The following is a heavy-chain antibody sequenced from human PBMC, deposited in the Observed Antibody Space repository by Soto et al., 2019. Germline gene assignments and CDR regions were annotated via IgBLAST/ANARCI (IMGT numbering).Heavy chain of an antibody. V-gene: IGHV3-30*18. CDR2: ISYDGSNK. CDR3: AKDLITMVRGVTNYYYYYGMDV. J-gene: IGHJ6*02. CDR1: GFTFSSYG. Sequence: PGGSLRLSCAASGFTFSSYGMHWVRQAPGKGLEWVAVISYDGSNKYYADSVKGRFTISRDNSKNTLYLQMNSLRAEDTAVYYCAKDLITMVRGVTNYYYYYGMDVWGQGPTVTVSS. D-gene: IGHD3-10*01.